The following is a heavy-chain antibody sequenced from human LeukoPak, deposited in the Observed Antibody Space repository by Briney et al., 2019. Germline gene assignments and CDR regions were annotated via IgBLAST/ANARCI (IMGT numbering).Heavy chain of an antibody. CDR1: GFTFSSYG. Sequence: GRSLRLSCAASGFTFSSYGMYWVRQAPGKGLEWVAVIWYDGSNKYYADSVKGRFTISRDNSKNTLYLQINSLRAEDTAVYYCAREGGNWNDAENWFDPWGQGTLVTVSS. D-gene: IGHD1-1*01. V-gene: IGHV3-33*01. J-gene: IGHJ5*02. CDR2: IWYDGSNK. CDR3: AREGGNWNDAENWFDP.